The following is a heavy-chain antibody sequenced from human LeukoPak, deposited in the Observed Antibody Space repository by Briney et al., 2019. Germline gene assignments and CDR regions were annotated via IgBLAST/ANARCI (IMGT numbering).Heavy chain of an antibody. D-gene: IGHD1-26*01. CDR1: GFTFSSYA. V-gene: IGHV3-23*01. CDR2: ISTSGGST. CDR3: AKEPYSGSQLLDY. Sequence: GGSLRHSCAASGFTFSSYAMSWVRQAPGKGLEWVSAISTSGGSTYYADSVKGRFTISRDNSKNTLYLQMNSLRAEDTAVYYCAKEPYSGSQLLDYWGQGTLVTVSS. J-gene: IGHJ4*02.